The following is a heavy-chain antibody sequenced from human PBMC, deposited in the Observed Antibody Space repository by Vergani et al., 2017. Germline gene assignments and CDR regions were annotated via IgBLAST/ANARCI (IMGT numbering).Heavy chain of an antibody. D-gene: IGHD4-17*01. CDR1: GFTFSSYS. J-gene: IGHJ2*01. V-gene: IGHV3-21*01. CDR2: ISSSSSYI. CDR3: AMSVTSSIYWYFDL. Sequence: EVQLVESGGGLVKPGGSLRLSCAASGFTFSSYSMNWVRQAPGKGLEWVSSISSSSSYIYYADSVKGRFTISRDKVKNSLYLKMNSLRAEDTAVDYCAMSVTSSIYWYFDLWGRGTLVTVSS.